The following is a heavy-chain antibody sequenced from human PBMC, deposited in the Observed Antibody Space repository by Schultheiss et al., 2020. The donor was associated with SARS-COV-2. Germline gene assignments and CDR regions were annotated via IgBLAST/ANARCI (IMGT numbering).Heavy chain of an antibody. CDR2: IYYSGST. J-gene: IGHJ4*02. Sequence: SETLSLTCTVSGGSISSYYWSWIRQPPGKGLEWIGYIYYSGSTNYNPSLKSRVTISVDTSKNQFSLKLSSVTAADTAVYYCASITVTQPKIDYWGQGTLVTVSS. CDR3: ASITVTQPKIDY. CDR1: GGSISSYY. D-gene: IGHD4-17*01. V-gene: IGHV4-59*08.